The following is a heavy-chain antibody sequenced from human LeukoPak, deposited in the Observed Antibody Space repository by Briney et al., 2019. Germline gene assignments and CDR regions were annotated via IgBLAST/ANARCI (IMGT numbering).Heavy chain of an antibody. D-gene: IGHD3-3*01. CDR3: ARDKTYYDFWSGYSVGGGFDY. Sequence: ASVKVSCKASGYTFTSYDINWVRQATGQGLEWMGWMNPNSGNPGYAQKFQGRVTMTRNTSISTAYMELSSLRSEDTAVYYCARDKTYYDFWSGYSVGGGFDYWGQGTLVTVSS. J-gene: IGHJ4*02. V-gene: IGHV1-8*01. CDR1: GYTFTSYD. CDR2: MNPNSGNP.